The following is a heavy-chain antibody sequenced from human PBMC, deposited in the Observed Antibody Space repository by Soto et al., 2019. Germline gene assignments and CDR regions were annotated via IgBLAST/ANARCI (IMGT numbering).Heavy chain of an antibody. J-gene: IGHJ4*02. V-gene: IGHV4-30-4*01. Sequence: SETLSLTCTVSGGSISSGDYYWSWIRQPPGKGLEWIGYIYYSGSTYYNPSLKSRVTISVDTSKNQFSLKLSSVTAADTAVYYCARGSGDYVSLGYWGQGTLVTVSS. CDR1: GGSISSGDYY. CDR3: ARGSGDYVSLGY. CDR2: IYYSGST. D-gene: IGHD4-17*01.